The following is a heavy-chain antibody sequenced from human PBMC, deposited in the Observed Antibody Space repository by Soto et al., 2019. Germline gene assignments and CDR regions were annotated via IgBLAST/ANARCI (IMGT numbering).Heavy chain of an antibody. Sequence: QVQLVQSGAEVKKPGASVKVSCKASGYSFTANYIHWVRQAPGQGLEWMAWINPNGGGTNYAQKFQGRVTMTRDTSISTTYMELRGLISADTAVYYCARGAGSSSFDSWGQGTLVTVSS. CDR3: ARGAGSSSFDS. CDR1: GYSFTANY. J-gene: IGHJ4*02. D-gene: IGHD6-13*01. V-gene: IGHV1-2*02. CDR2: INPNGGGT.